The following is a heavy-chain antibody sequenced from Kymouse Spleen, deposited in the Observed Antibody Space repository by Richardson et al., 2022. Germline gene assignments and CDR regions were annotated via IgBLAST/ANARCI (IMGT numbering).Heavy chain of an antibody. CDR1: GFTFSSYA. CDR3: AKEDWNPYYYYYYGMDV. J-gene: IGHJ6*02. V-gene: IGHV3-23*04. Sequence: EVQLVESGGGLVQPGGSLRLSCAASGFTFSSYAMSWVRQAPGKGLEWVSAISGSGGSTYYADSVKGRFTISRDNSKNTLYLQMNSLRAEDTAVYYCAKEDWNPYYYYYYGMDVWGQGTTVTVSS. D-gene: IGHD1-1*01,IGHD1-14*01,IGHD1-20*01. CDR2: ISGSGGST.